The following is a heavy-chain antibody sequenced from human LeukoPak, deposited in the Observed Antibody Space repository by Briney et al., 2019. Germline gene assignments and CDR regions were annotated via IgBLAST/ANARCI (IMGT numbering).Heavy chain of an antibody. J-gene: IGHJ4*02. CDR1: GFTFSGYG. V-gene: IGHV3-30*02. D-gene: IGHD3-22*01. CDR3: AKTRPITYYYDSSGYYFNY. CDR2: IRYDGSDK. Sequence: PGGSLRLSRAASGFTFSGYGMHWVRQAPDKGLEWVAFIRYDGSDKYYADSVKGRFTISRDNSKNTLYLQMNSLRAEDTAVYYCAKTRPITYYYDSSGYYFNYWGQGTLVTVSS.